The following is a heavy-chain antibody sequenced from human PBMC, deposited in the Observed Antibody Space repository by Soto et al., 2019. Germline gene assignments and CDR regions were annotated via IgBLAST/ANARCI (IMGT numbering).Heavy chain of an antibody. D-gene: IGHD3-3*01. CDR1: GYPFTSYA. J-gene: IGHJ4*02. CDR2: INAGNGNT. Sequence: ASLKVSCKASGYPFTSYASHWVRQAPGQRLEWMGWINAGNGNTKYSQKFQGRVTITRDTSASTAYMELSSLRSEDTAVYYCARDRRLWLRSGYHEFDYWGQGTLVTVSS. V-gene: IGHV1-3*01. CDR3: ARDRRLWLRSGYHEFDY.